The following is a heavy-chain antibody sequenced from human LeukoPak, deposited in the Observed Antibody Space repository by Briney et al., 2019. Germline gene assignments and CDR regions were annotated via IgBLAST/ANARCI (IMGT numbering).Heavy chain of an antibody. CDR1: GGTFSSYA. Sequence: SVKVSCKASGGTFSSYAISWVRQAPGQGLEWMGGIIPIFGTANYAQKFQGRVTITADESTSTAYMELSSLRSEDTAVYYCAREGAEYCSSTSCYLENWFDPWGQGTLVTVSS. D-gene: IGHD2-2*01. CDR3: AREGAEYCSSTSCYLENWFDP. CDR2: IIPIFGTA. V-gene: IGHV1-69*13. J-gene: IGHJ5*02.